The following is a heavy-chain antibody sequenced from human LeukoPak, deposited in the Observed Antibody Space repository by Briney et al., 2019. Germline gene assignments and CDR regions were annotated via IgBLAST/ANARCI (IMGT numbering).Heavy chain of an antibody. J-gene: IGHJ4*02. D-gene: IGHD3-22*01. V-gene: IGHV3-7*03. Sequence: GGPLRLSCAASGFAFSSYWASWVRQAPGKGLEWVANINQDGSQKHYVDSVRGRFTISRDNAQNSLYLQMNSLRVEDTAVYYCARGEYYYDGGYWGQGTLVTVSS. CDR2: INQDGSQK. CDR3: ARGEYYYDGGY. CDR1: GFAFSSYW.